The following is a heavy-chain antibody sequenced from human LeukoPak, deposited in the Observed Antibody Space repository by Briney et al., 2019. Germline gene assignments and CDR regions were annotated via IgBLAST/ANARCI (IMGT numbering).Heavy chain of an antibody. CDR1: GVSISHYY. Sequence: SETLSLTCTVSGVSISHYYWSWIRQPPGKGLEWIGYIYSSGSTNYNPSLKSRVTISEDTYKNQFSLKLSSVTAADTAVYYCARDGGYSYGIDYWGQGTLVTVSS. CDR2: IYSSGST. V-gene: IGHV4-59*01. D-gene: IGHD5-18*01. J-gene: IGHJ4*02. CDR3: ARDGGYSYGIDY.